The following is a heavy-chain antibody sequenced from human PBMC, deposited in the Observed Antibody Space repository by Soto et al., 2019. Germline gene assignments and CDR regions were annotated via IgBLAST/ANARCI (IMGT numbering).Heavy chain of an antibody. J-gene: IGHJ4*02. D-gene: IGHD3-22*01. V-gene: IGHV1-69*02. CDR1: GGTFSSYT. Sequence: SVKVSCKASGGTFSSYTISWVRQAPGQGLEWRGRIIPIVGIANYAEKGQGRVTSSADKSTSTAYMELGSLRSEDTAVYYCARVLGPGPNYSDSSGYNSWGKGNLVNVSS. CDR3: ARVLGPGPNYSDSSGYNS. CDR2: IIPIVGIA.